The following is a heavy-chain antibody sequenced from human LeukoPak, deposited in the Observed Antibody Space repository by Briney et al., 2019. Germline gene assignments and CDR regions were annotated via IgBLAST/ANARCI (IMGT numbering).Heavy chain of an antibody. J-gene: IGHJ4*02. Sequence: SETLSLTCTVSGGSISSSSYYWGWIRQPPGKGLEWIGSIYYSGSTYYNPSLKSRVTISVDTSKNQFSLSLTSMTAADTAVYYCARDDGSSGVDHWGQGTLVTVSS. CDR3: ARDDGSSGVDH. V-gene: IGHV4-39*07. CDR2: IYYSGST. D-gene: IGHD1-26*01. CDR1: GGSISSSSYY.